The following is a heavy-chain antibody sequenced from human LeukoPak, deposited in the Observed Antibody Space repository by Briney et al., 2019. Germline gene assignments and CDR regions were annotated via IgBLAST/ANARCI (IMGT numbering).Heavy chain of an antibody. CDR1: GYTFTGYY. J-gene: IGHJ4*02. Sequence: ASVQVSCKASGYTFTGYYMHWVRQATGQGLEWMGWINPNSGGTNYAQKFQGRVTMTRDTSISTFYMELRSLRADDTAMYYWARKDYLMGFADYWGQGTLVTVSS. V-gene: IGHV1-2*02. CDR2: INPNSGGT. D-gene: IGHD4/OR15-4a*01. CDR3: ARKDYLMGFADY.